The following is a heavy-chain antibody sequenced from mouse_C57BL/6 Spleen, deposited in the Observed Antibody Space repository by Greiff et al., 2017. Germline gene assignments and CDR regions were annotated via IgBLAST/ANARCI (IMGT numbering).Heavy chain of an antibody. CDR1: GFTFSDYG. J-gene: IGHJ4*01. CDR2: ISSGSSTI. V-gene: IGHV5-17*01. CDR3: ATTTVVAPYYAMDY. D-gene: IGHD1-1*01. Sequence: DAKLVESGGGLVKPGGSLKLSCAASGFTFSDYGMHWVRQAPEKGLEWVAYISSGSSTIYYADTVKGRFTISRDNAKNTLFLQMTSLRSEDTAMYYCATTTVVAPYYAMDYWGQGTSVTVSS.